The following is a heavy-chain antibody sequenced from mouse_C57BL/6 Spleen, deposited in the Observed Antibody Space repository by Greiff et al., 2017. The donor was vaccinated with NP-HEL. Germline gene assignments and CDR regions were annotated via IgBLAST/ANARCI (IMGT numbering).Heavy chain of an antibody. CDR1: GYTFTSYW. D-gene: IGHD2-4*01. J-gene: IGHJ3*01. Sequence: EVRLVESGTVLARPGASVKMSCKTSGYTFTSYWMHWVKQRPGQGLEWIGAIYPGNSDTSYNQKFKGKAKLTAVTSARTAYMDLSSLTNEDSAVYYCYYDYDEKAWFAYWRQGTLVTVSA. V-gene: IGHV1-5*01. CDR3: YYDYDEKAWFAY. CDR2: IYPGNSDT.